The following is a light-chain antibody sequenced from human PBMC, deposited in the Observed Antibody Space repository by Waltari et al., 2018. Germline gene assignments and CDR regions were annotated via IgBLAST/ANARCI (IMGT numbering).Light chain of an antibody. CDR1: QGIVNY. J-gene: IGKJ4*01. CDR3: QQYNRYPLT. Sequence: DIQMTQSPTSLSASVGDRVIITCRASQGIVNYVAWFQQKPGKAPKSLIYGASSLQSGVPSRFSGSGSGTEFTLTINGLQPDDFATYFCQQYNRYPLTFGGGTKVEIK. V-gene: IGKV1-16*01. CDR2: GAS.